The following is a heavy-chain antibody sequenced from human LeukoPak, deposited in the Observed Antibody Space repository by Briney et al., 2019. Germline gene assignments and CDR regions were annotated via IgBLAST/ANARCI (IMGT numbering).Heavy chain of an antibody. CDR3: VRSYGSGTYSFAY. D-gene: IGHD3-10*01. V-gene: IGHV3-48*02. Sequence: GGSLRLSCAVSGFTFSDYKMNWVRQTPGRGLDWVAEISSSGFTINYADSVKGRFTISRDNANNSLYLQMDSLRDEDTAVYYCVRSYGSGTYSFAYWGQGTLVTVSS. CDR1: GFTFSDYK. J-gene: IGHJ4*02. CDR2: ISSSGFTI.